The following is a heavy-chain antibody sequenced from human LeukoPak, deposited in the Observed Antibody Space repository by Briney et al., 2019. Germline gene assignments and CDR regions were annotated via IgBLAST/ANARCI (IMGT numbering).Heavy chain of an antibody. V-gene: IGHV1-69*13. CDR3: ARAALLWFGEFTYYYYYMDV. Sequence: SVKVSCKASGGTFSSYAISWVRQAPGQGLEWMGGIIPIFGTANYAQKFQGRVTITADESTSTAYMELSSLRSEDTAVYYCARAALLWFGEFTYYYYYMDVWGKGTTVTVSS. CDR2: IIPIFGTA. D-gene: IGHD3-10*01. CDR1: GGTFSSYA. J-gene: IGHJ6*03.